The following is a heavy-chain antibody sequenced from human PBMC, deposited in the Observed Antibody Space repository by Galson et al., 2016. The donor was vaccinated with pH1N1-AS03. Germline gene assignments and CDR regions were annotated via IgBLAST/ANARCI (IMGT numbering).Heavy chain of an antibody. V-gene: IGHV3-30*18. J-gene: IGHJ5*01. D-gene: IGHD3-10*01. CDR3: AKMLRGITAVGFES. Sequence: SLRLSCAASGFTFSDSGMHWVRQPPGKGLEWVAVISKDARGKFYADSVKGRFTISRDNSNNTAYLHMNSLRTEDTAVYYCAKMLRGITAVGFESWGQGILVIVSS. CDR1: GFTFSDSG. CDR2: ISKDARGK.